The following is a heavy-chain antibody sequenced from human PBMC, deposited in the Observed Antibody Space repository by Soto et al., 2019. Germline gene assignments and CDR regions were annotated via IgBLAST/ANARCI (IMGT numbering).Heavy chain of an antibody. CDR3: EKAGFWSGYYSLVDY. V-gene: IGHV3-9*01. J-gene: IGHJ4*02. Sequence: EVQLVESGGGLVQPGRSLRLSCAASGFTFDDYAMHWVRQAPGKGLEWVSGISWNSGSIGYADSVKGRFTISRDNAKNSLYLQMNSLRAEDTALYDCEKAGFWSGYYSLVDYWGQGTLVTVSS. D-gene: IGHD3-3*01. CDR2: ISWNSGSI. CDR1: GFTFDDYA.